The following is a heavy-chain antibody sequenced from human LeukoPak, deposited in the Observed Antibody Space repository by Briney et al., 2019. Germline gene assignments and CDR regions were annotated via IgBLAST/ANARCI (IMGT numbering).Heavy chain of an antibody. Sequence: SETLSLTCTVSGGSINSYYWSWIRQPPGKGLEWIGYIYYSGSTNYNPSLKSRVTISVDTSKNQFSLKLSSVTAADTAVYYCARLDSGWHPLDYWGQGTLVTVSS. D-gene: IGHD6-25*01. CDR3: ARLDSGWHPLDY. CDR2: IYYSGST. V-gene: IGHV4-59*01. CDR1: GGSINSYY. J-gene: IGHJ4*02.